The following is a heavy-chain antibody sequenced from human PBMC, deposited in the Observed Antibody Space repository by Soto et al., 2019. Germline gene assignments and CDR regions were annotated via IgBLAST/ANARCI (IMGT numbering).Heavy chain of an antibody. CDR2: IYYSGST. CDR1: GGSISSSSYY. J-gene: IGHJ6*02. D-gene: IGHD3-3*01. V-gene: IGHV4-39*01. Sequence: SETLSLTCTVSGGSISSSSYYWGWIHQPPGKGLEWIGSIYYSGSTYYNPSLKSRVTISVDTSKNQFSLKLSSVTAADTAVYYCASHGGYYDFWSGYYAPGYYYYGMDVWGQGTTVTVSS. CDR3: ASHGGYYDFWSGYYAPGYYYYGMDV.